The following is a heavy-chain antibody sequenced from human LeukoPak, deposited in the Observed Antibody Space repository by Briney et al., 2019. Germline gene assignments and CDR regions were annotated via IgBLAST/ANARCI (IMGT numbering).Heavy chain of an antibody. D-gene: IGHD2-15*01. CDR2: IYPSGST. V-gene: IGHV4-61*02. CDR3: ARELRIVVVVGVKTRNWSDP. J-gene: IGHJ5*02. Sequence: SQTLSLTCTVSGGSISSGNYYWNWIRQPAGKGLEWIGRIYPSGSTNYNPSLQSRLTISVDTSKNQLSLKLKSVAAADTAVYYCARELRIVVVVGVKTRNWSDPWGPGTLVTVSS. CDR1: GGSISSGNYY.